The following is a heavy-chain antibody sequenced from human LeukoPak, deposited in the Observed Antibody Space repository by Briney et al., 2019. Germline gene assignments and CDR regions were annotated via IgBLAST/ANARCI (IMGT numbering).Heavy chain of an antibody. CDR1: GGAINSGTYY. J-gene: IGHJ4*02. D-gene: IGHD3-10*01. V-gene: IGHV4-61*02. Sequence: SETLSLTCTVSGGAINSGTYYWTWIRQPAGKGLEWIGRIYASGSTNYNPSLKSRVTISVDTSKNQFSLKLSSVTAADTAVYYCARQYGSVKGHADYWGQGTLVTVSS. CDR3: ARQYGSVKGHADY. CDR2: IYASGST.